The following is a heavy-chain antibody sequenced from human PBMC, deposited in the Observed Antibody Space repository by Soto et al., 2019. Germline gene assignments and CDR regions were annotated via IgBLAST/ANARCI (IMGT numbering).Heavy chain of an antibody. J-gene: IGHJ4*02. CDR3: ARRTRYRVFDY. Sequence: SETLSLTCAVYGGSFSGYYWSWIRQPPGKGLEWIGEINHSGSTYYNPSLKSRVTISVDTSKNQFSLKLSSVTAADTAVYYCARRTRYRVFDYWGQGTLVTVSS. V-gene: IGHV4-34*09. CDR2: INHSGST. CDR1: GGSFSGYY. D-gene: IGHD5-18*01.